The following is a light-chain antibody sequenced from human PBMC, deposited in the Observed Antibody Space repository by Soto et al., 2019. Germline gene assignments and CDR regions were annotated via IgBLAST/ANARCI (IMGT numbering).Light chain of an antibody. CDR3: QQYGNSPLT. CDR1: QSVSSSY. V-gene: IGKV3-20*01. CDR2: GAS. J-gene: IGKJ1*01. Sequence: EIVLTQSPGTLSLYPGERATLSCRASQSVSSSYLAWYQQKPGQAPRLLIYGASSRATGIPDRFSGSGSGTDFTLTISRLEPEDFAVYYCQQYGNSPLTFGQGTKVEIK.